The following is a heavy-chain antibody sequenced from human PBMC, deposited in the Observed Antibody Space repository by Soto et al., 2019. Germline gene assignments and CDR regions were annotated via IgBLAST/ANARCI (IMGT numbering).Heavy chain of an antibody. J-gene: IGHJ6*02. V-gene: IGHV1-18*01. CDR2: ISAYNGNT. CDR3: ATQGNFGYYHYYGMDV. D-gene: IGHD3-3*02. CDR1: GYTFTNYG. Sequence: ASVKVSCKASGYTFTNYGITWVRQAPGQGLEWMGWISAYNGNTHYTQRLQGRVTMTTDTSTSTAYLQWSSLKASDTAMYYCATQGNFGYYHYYGMDVWGQGTTVTVSS.